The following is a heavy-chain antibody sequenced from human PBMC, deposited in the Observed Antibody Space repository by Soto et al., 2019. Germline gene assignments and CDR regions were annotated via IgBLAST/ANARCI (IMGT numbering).Heavy chain of an antibody. CDR2: IYAGGNT. CDR1: GFTVISHK. D-gene: IGHD2-15*01. CDR3: ARGGQVRGGLDV. V-gene: IGHV3-53*01. Sequence: GGSLRLSCVASGFTVISHKMTWVRQAPGKGLEWVSFIYAGGNTYYADSVKGRFTISRDNSKNTLYLQMNGLRAEDTAVYYCARGGQVRGGLDVWGHGTTVTVSS. J-gene: IGHJ6*02.